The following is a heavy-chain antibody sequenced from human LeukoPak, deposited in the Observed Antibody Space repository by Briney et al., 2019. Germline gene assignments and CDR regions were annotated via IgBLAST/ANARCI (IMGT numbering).Heavy chain of an antibody. D-gene: IGHD5-24*01. V-gene: IGHV3-48*02. CDR3: ARTPGWLQSLAAFDI. Sequence: PGGSLRLSCAASGFTFSTYSMSWVRQAPGKGLEWVSYISSSSSSIYYADSVRGRFTISRDNAKNTLYLQMHSLRDEDTAVYYCARTPGWLQSLAAFDIWGQGTMVTVSS. CDR1: GFTFSTYS. J-gene: IGHJ3*02. CDR2: ISSSSSSI.